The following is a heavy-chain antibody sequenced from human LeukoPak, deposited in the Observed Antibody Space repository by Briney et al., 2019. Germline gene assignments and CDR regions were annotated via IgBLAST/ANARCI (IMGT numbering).Heavy chain of an antibody. V-gene: IGHV4-34*01. D-gene: IGHD6-13*01. CDR3: ARARSSSWQYNWFDP. CDR2: INHSGST. Sequence: PSETLSLTCAVYGGSFSGYYWSWIRQPPGKGLEWIGEINHSGSTNYNPSLKSRVTISVDTSKNQFSLKLSSVTAADTAVYYCARARSSSWQYNWFDPWGQGTLVTVSS. CDR1: GGSFSGYY. J-gene: IGHJ5*02.